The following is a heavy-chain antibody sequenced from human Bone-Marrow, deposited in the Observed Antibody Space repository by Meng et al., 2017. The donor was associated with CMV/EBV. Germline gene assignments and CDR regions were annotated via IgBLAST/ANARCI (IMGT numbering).Heavy chain of an antibody. CDR2: IKQDGSEK. D-gene: IGHD5-24*01. CDR3: ARERWGVGNWFDP. J-gene: IGHJ5*02. V-gene: IGHV3-7*01. Sequence: GGSLRLSCAASGFTFSSYWMSWVRQAPGKGLEWVANIKQDGSEKYYVDSVKGRFTISRDNAKNSLYLQMNSLRAEDTAVYYCARERWGVGNWFDPWGQGTLVTVSS. CDR1: GFTFSSYW.